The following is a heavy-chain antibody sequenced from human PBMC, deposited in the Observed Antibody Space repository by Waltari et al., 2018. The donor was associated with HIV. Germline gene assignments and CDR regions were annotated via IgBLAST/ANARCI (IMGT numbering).Heavy chain of an antibody. Sequence: EVQLVQSGAEVRKSGESLKISCKASGYTFTNYWIAWVRQMSGEGLEWMGIIYPFGSDTRYNPSFQGQITISVDKSLATAYLEWNNLNASDAAIYYCARLFYYDTTGYINNAFDIWGQGTEVSVS. CDR2: IYPFGSDT. CDR3: ARLFYYDTTGYINNAFDI. CDR1: GYTFTNYW. J-gene: IGHJ3*02. V-gene: IGHV5-51*03. D-gene: IGHD3-22*01.